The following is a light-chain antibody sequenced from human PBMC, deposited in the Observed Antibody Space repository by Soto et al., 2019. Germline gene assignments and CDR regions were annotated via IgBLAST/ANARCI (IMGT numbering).Light chain of an antibody. CDR2: SAS. Sequence: DIQMTQSPSSLSASVGDRVTITCRASQSISIYLNWYQQKPGKAPTLLIYSASSLQSGVPSRFSGSGSGTHFTLIISSLQPEDFATYYCQQSDSTPYTFGQGTNVEIK. CDR3: QQSDSTPYT. V-gene: IGKV1-39*01. CDR1: QSISIY. J-gene: IGKJ2*01.